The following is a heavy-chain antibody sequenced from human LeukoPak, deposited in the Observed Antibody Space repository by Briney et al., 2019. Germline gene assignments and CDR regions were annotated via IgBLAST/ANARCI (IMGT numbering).Heavy chain of an antibody. Sequence: GGSLRLSWAASGFTFSTYAMSWVRQAPGKGLEWVSTISDSGANTYYADSVRGRFTISRDNSKNTLYLQKNSLRAGDTAIYYCAKSMTLQWRGFFDLWGRGTHVTVSS. D-gene: IGHD6-19*01. J-gene: IGHJ2*01. CDR3: AKSMTLQWRGFFDL. V-gene: IGHV3-23*01. CDR2: ISDSGANT. CDR1: GFTFSTYA.